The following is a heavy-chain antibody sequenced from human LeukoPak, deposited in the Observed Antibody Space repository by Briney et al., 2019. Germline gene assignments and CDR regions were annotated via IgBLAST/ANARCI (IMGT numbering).Heavy chain of an antibody. V-gene: IGHV3-48*03. Sequence: PGGSLRLFCAASGFPFRSHEMNWVPQAPGKGLESVSYISSSGSTIYYADSSKGRFTICRDTARNSLYLQMNSLRAEDTAVYYCARVMITMVRGAQPFDYWGQGTLVTVSS. CDR2: ISSSGSTI. CDR3: ARVMITMVRGAQPFDY. D-gene: IGHD3-10*01. J-gene: IGHJ4*02. CDR1: GFPFRSHE.